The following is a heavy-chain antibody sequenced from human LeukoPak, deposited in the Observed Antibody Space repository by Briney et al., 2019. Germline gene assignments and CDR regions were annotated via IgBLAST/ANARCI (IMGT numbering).Heavy chain of an antibody. V-gene: IGHV1-2*02. CDR3: ARMQGYCTNGVCYTAYYYMDV. J-gene: IGHJ6*03. CDR1: GYTFTGCY. CDR2: INPNSGGT. Sequence: ASVKVSCKASGYTFTGCYMHWVRQAPGQGLEWMGWINPNSGGTNYAQKFQGRVTMTRDTSISTAYMELSRLRSDDTAVYYCARMQGYCTNGVCYTAYYYMDVWGKGTTVTVSS. D-gene: IGHD2-8*01.